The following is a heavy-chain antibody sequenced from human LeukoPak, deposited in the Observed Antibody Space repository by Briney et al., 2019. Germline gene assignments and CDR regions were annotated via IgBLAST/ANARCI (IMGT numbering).Heavy chain of an antibody. D-gene: IGHD4-17*01. V-gene: IGHV3-15*01. CDR2: IKSKTDGGTT. J-gene: IGHJ4*02. Sequence: GGSLRLSCAASGFTYSNAWMSWVRQAPGKGLEWVGRIKSKTDGGTTDYAAPVKGRFTISRDDSKNTLYLQMNSLKTEDTAVYYCTTPYGDYDLGYWGQGTLVTVSS. CDR1: GFTYSNAW. CDR3: TTPYGDYDLGY.